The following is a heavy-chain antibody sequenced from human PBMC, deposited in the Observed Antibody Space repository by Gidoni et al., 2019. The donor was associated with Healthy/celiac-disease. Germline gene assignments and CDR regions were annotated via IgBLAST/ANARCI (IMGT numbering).Heavy chain of an antibody. Sequence: STYYNPSLKSRVTISVDTSKNQFSLKLSSVTAADTAVYYCAREGYSYGYFVVDYWGQGTLVTVSS. V-gene: IGHV4-30-2*05. D-gene: IGHD5-18*01. J-gene: IGHJ4*02. CDR3: AREGYSYGYFVVDY. CDR2: ST.